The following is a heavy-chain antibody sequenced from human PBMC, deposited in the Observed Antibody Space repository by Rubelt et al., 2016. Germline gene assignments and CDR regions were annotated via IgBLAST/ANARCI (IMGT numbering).Heavy chain of an antibody. D-gene: IGHD3-9*01. Sequence: SGGSIRSVGYYWSWIRQHPGKGLEWIGYIYYSGSTYYNPSLKSRFTISVDTSKNQFSLKLSSVTAADTAVYYCARGYYDILTGYTMDWFDPWGQGTLVTVSS. V-gene: IGHV4-31*02. J-gene: IGHJ5*02. CDR3: ARGYYDILTGYTMDWFDP. CDR2: IYYSGST. CDR1: GGSIRSVGYY.